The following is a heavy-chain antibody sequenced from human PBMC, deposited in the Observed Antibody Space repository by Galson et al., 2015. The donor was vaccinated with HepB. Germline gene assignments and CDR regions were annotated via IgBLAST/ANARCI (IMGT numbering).Heavy chain of an antibody. V-gene: IGHV3-15*01. J-gene: IGHJ5*02. CDR3: TTDVYFSSYWSWLDP. CDR2: IKSKTDGATT. Sequence: SLRLSCAASGFTFNNAWMNWVRQAPGKGLEWVGRIKSKTDGATTEYAAPVKGRFTISRDDSRNTPYLQMNSLRTDDTAVYYCTTDVYFSSYWSWLDPWGQGTLVTVSS. D-gene: IGHD2-2*01. CDR1: GFTFNNAW.